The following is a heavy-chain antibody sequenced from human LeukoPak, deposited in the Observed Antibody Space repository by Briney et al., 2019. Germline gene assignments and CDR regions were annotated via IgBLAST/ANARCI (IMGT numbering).Heavy chain of an antibody. Sequence: GGSLRLSCAASGFTFSSYAMHWVRQAPGKGLEWVGRIKSKTDGGTTDYAAPVKGRFTISRDDSKNTLYLQMNSLKTEDTAVYYCTTKGLIAAADYWGQGTLVTVSS. CDR2: IKSKTDGGTT. CDR3: TTKGLIAAADY. D-gene: IGHD6-13*01. V-gene: IGHV3-15*01. CDR1: GFTFSSYA. J-gene: IGHJ4*02.